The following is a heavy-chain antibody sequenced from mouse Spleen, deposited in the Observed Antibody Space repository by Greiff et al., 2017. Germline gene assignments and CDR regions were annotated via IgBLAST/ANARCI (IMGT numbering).Heavy chain of an antibody. CDR3: ARPSTMITTTGFAY. J-gene: IGHJ3*01. CDR2: IYRRSGNT. Sequence: VQLQQSGADLARPGASVKLSCTASEYTFTSYGINWVKQSTGQGLEWIGEIYRRSGNTYYNEKFKDKATLTADKSSRTAYMELRSLTSEDSAVYFCARPSTMITTTGFAYWGQGTLVSVSA. CDR1: EYTFTSYG. D-gene: IGHD2-4*01. V-gene: IGHV1-81*01.